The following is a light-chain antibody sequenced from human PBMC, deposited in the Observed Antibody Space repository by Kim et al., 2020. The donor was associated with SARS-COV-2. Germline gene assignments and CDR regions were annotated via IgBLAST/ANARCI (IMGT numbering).Light chain of an antibody. Sequence: DIQMTQSPSTLSASVGDRVTVTCRASQSVSGWLAWYQQKPGKAPKLLIYDASTLQSGDPSRFSGSGSGTEFTLTISSLQPDDFATYYCQQYNSHSWTFGQGTKVDIK. J-gene: IGKJ1*01. CDR2: DAS. CDR1: QSVSGW. V-gene: IGKV1-5*01. CDR3: QQYNSHSWT.